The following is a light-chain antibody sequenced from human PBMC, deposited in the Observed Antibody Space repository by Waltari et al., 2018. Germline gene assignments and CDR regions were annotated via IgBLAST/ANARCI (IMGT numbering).Light chain of an antibody. CDR3: CSYAGSSRV. J-gene: IGLJ2*01. CDR1: SSDVGSYNL. Sequence: QSALTQPASVSGSPGQSITISCTGTSSDVGSYNLVSWYQQHPGKAPKLMIYEVSKRPSGVSNRFSGSKSGNTASRTISGLQAEDEADYYCCSYAGSSRVFGGGTKLTVL. V-gene: IGLV2-23*02. CDR2: EVS.